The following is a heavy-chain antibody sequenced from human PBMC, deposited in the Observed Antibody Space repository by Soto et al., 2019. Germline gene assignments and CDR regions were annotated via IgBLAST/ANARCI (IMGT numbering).Heavy chain of an antibody. CDR1: GGSVNSCGYY. D-gene: IGHD3-22*01. J-gene: IGHJ5*01. CDR2: INHSGRV. Sequence: SETLSLTCTVSGGSVNSCGYYWTWIRHHPGKGLEWIGDINHSGRVNYSPSLKSRVTISLDTSKNQFSLTLSAVTAADTAMYYCSTRAYDTNGYYRFDPWGQGTLVTVSS. CDR3: STRAYDTNGYYRFDP. V-gene: IGHV4-61*08.